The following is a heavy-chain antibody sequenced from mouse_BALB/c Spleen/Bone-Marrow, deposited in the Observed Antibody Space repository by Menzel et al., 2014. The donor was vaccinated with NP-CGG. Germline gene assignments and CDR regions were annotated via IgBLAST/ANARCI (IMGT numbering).Heavy chain of an antibody. J-gene: IGHJ2*01. D-gene: IGHD2-3*01. Sequence: QVQLQQSGAELVRPGSSEEISCKASGYAFSNYWMNWVKRRPGQGLEWIGQIYPGDGDTNYNGKFKGKATLTADKSSSTAYMQHSSLTSEDSAAYFSARGRGWYFDYWGQGSMRTGAS. CDR3: ARGRGWYFDY. CDR2: IYPGDGDT. CDR1: GYAFSNYW. V-gene: IGHV1-80*01.